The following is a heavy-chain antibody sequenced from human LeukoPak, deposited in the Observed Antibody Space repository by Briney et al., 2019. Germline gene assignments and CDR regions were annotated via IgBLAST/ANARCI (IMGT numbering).Heavy chain of an antibody. D-gene: IGHD6-19*01. CDR3: AKSLRYSSGCHHFDY. Sequence: GGSLRLSCAASGFIFNNFAMSWVRQAPGMGLVWVWGISGSGTSPYYADSVKGRFTISRDNSKNTVYLQMNSLRVEDTAVYYCAKSLRYSSGCHHFDYWGQGTLVTVSS. CDR2: ISGSGTSP. CDR1: GFIFNNFA. V-gene: IGHV3-23*01. J-gene: IGHJ4*02.